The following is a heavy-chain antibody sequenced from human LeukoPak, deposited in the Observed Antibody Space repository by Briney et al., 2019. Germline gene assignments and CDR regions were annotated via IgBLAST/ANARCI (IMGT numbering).Heavy chain of an antibody. D-gene: IGHD6-13*01. Sequence: PGGSLRLSCAASGFTFSSYAMHWVRQAPGKGLEWVAVISYDGSNKYYADSVKGRFTISRDNSKNTLYLQMNSLRAEDTAVYYCYFLDSSRSPLNDYWGQGTLVTVSS. V-gene: IGHV3-30*04. CDR2: ISYDGSNK. CDR1: GFTFSSYA. J-gene: IGHJ4*02. CDR3: YFLDSSRSPLNDY.